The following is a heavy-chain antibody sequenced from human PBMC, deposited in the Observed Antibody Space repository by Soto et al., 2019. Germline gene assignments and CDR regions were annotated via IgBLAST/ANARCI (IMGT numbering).Heavy chain of an antibody. CDR3: ARAGRYGSGSYYLVTDY. V-gene: IGHV1-69*01. CDR1: GGTFSSYA. J-gene: IGHJ4*02. CDR2: IIPIFGTA. Sequence: QVQLVQSGAEVKKPGSSVKVSCKASGGTFSSYAISWVRQAPGQGLEWMGGIIPIFGTANYAQKFQGRVTITADESTSTAYRELSSLRSEDTAVYYCARAGRYGSGSYYLVTDYWGQGTLVTVSS. D-gene: IGHD3-10*01.